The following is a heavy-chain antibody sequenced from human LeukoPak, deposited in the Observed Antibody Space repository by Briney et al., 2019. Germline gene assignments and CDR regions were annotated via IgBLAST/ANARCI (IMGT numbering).Heavy chain of an antibody. J-gene: IGHJ5*02. D-gene: IGHD3-10*01. CDR2: IYYSGST. CDR3: ARALPAGGFGPNWFDP. V-gene: IGHV4-59*01. Sequence: SETLSLTCTVSGGSFSTYYWSWVRQPPGKGLEWIGYIYYSGSTNYNPSLKSRVTISVDTSKNQFSLKLSSVTAADTAVYYCARALPAGGFGPNWFDPWGQGTLVTVSS. CDR1: GGSFSTYY.